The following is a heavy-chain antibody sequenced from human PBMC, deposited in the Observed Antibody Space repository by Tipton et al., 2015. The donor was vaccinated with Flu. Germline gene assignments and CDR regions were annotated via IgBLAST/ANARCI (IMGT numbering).Heavy chain of an antibody. CDR2: IYYSGST. CDR1: GGSISSSSYY. J-gene: IGHJ4*02. Sequence: TLSLTCTVSGGSISSSSYYWGWIRQPPGKGLEWIGSIYYSGSTYYNPSLKSRVTISVDTSKNQFSLKLSSVTAADTAVYYCASHAGYYKDHIFDYWGQGTLVTVSS. CDR3: ASHAGYYKDHIFDY. D-gene: IGHD3-22*01. V-gene: IGHV4-39*01.